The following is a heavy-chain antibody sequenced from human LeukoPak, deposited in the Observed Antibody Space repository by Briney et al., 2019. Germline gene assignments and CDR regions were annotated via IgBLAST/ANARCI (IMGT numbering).Heavy chain of an antibody. J-gene: IGHJ5*02. CDR2: ISGSGGST. Sequence: GGSLRLSCAASGFTFSSYAMSWVRQAPGKGLEWVSVISGSGGSTNYADSVKGRLTISRDNSKNTLYLQMNSLRAEDTAVYYCAGSITIFGVVSNWFDPWGQGTLVTVSS. V-gene: IGHV3-23*01. CDR3: AGSITIFGVVSNWFDP. D-gene: IGHD3-3*01. CDR1: GFTFSSYA.